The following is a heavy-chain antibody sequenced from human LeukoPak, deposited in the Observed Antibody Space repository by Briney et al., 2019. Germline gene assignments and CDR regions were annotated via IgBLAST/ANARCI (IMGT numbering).Heavy chain of an antibody. Sequence: SETLSLTCTVSGDSISTSNSYWGWIRQPPGKGLEWIGSIYYSGNTYYNPSLKSRVIISVDTSKNQLSLKLSSVTAADTAVYYCARGRRSSVVGPRYYYYYMDVWGKGTTVTVSS. V-gene: IGHV4-39*07. CDR2: IYYSGNT. D-gene: IGHD2-15*01. CDR3: ARGRRSSVVGPRYYYYYMDV. CDR1: GDSISTSNSY. J-gene: IGHJ6*03.